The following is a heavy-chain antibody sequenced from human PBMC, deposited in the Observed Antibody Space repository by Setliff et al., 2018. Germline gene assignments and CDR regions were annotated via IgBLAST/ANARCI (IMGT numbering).Heavy chain of an antibody. Sequence: GGSLRLSCAASGFTFSEYYIDWVRQAPGKGPEWIGRSRNKANGYTTEFAASVKGRFTISRDDSQNSLYLQMNSLKTEDTAVYYCTRATPDSRNYYYTADYWGQGTLVTVSS. V-gene: IGHV3-72*01. CDR3: TRATPDSRNYYYTADY. D-gene: IGHD3-16*01. CDR2: SRNKANGYTT. J-gene: IGHJ4*02. CDR1: GFTFSEYY.